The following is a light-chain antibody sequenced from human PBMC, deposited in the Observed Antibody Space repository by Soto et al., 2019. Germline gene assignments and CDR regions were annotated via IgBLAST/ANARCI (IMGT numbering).Light chain of an antibody. CDR1: SSDVGGYNY. CDR3: SSYAGSSNV. V-gene: IGLV2-8*01. CDR2: EVN. Sequence: QSVLTQPPSAPGSPGQSVAISCTGTSSDVGGYNYVSWYQQHPGKAPKLMIYEVNKRPSGVPDRFSGSKSGNTASLTVSGLQAEDEADYYCSSYAGSSNVLGTGTKVTVL. J-gene: IGLJ1*01.